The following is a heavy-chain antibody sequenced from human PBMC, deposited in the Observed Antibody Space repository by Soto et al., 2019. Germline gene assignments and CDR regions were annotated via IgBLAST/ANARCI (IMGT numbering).Heavy chain of an antibody. CDR3: ARDSPFGDNY. Sequence: PGGSLRLSCGASGFTFSNYGMTWVRQAPGKGLEWVSTISGSGDRAFYADPVKGRFTISRDNSKNTLYLQMNSLRAEDTAVYYCARDSPFGDNYWGQGTLVTVSS. CDR1: GFTFSNYG. V-gene: IGHV3-23*01. J-gene: IGHJ4*02. D-gene: IGHD3-10*01. CDR2: ISGSGDRA.